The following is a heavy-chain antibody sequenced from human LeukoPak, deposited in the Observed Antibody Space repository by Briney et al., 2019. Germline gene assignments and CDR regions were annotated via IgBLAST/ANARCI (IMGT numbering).Heavy chain of an antibody. CDR3: ARGDRYFDWLSAFDI. V-gene: IGHV4-59*01. CDR2: IYHSGST. Sequence: SETLSLTCTVSGGSISGYYWSWIRQPPGKGLEWIGYIYHSGSTYYNPSLKSRATISVDTSKNQFSLKLSSVTAADTAVYYCARGDRYFDWLSAFDIWGQGTMVTVSS. J-gene: IGHJ3*02. CDR1: GGSISGYY. D-gene: IGHD3-9*01.